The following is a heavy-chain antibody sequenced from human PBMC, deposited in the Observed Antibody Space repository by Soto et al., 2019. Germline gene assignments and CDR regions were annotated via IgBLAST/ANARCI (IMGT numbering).Heavy chain of an antibody. CDR1: GFTFSTYA. Sequence: EVQLLESGGGLVQPGGSLRLSCAASGFTFSTYAMTWVRQAPGRGLEWVSTISGNGGDTYYADPVKGRFTISRDNAKNTLYLQMNSLRAEDTAIYYCAKVPEYGSRVAWGQGTLVTVAS. CDR3: AKVPEYGSRVA. CDR2: ISGNGGDT. V-gene: IGHV3-23*01. D-gene: IGHD6-13*01. J-gene: IGHJ5*02.